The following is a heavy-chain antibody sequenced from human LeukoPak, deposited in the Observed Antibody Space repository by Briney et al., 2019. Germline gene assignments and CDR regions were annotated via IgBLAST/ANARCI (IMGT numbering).Heavy chain of an antibody. CDR3: ARVLGPYSGYDTPFDY. Sequence: SGGSLRLSCTASGFTFSDYYMSWIRQAPGKGLEWVSYISSSGSTIYYADSVKGRFTISRDNAKNSLYLQMNSLRAEDTAVYYCARVLGPYSGYDTPFDYWGQGTLVTVSS. CDR1: GFTFSDYY. V-gene: IGHV3-11*01. D-gene: IGHD5-12*01. J-gene: IGHJ4*02. CDR2: ISSSGSTI.